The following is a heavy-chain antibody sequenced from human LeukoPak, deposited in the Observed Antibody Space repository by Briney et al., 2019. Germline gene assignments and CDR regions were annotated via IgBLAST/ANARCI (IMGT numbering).Heavy chain of an antibody. CDR2: IDWDDDK. J-gene: IGHJ4*02. V-gene: IGHV2-70*01. CDR1: GFTFSSYAM. CDR3: ARTFYGGNSIYYFDY. D-gene: IGHD4-23*01. Sequence: LRLSCAASGFTFSSYAMSWIRQPPGKALEWLALIDWDDDKYYSTSLKTRLTISKDTSKNQVVLTMTNMDPVDTATYYCARTFYGGNSIYYFDYWGQGTLVTVSS.